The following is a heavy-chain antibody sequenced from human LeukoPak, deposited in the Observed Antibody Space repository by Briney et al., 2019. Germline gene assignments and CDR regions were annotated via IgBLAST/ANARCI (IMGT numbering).Heavy chain of an antibody. D-gene: IGHD2-21*02. CDR3: ARGWVTVPFDI. CDR2: IGTSSSHI. V-gene: IGHV3-21*01. Sequence: GGSLRLSCAASGFTFSSYAMSWVRQAPGKGLEWVSSIGTSSSHIHYADSLKGRFTISRDNAKNSLYLQMNSLRAEDTAVYYCARGWVTVPFDIWGQGTLVAVSS. CDR1: GFTFSSYA. J-gene: IGHJ3*02.